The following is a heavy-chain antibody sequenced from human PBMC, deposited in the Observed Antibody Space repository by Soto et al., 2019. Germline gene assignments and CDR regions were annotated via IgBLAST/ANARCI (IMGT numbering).Heavy chain of an antibody. D-gene: IGHD2-2*03. V-gene: IGHV3-64*01. CDR3: ARVWLDIVVVPAAIPTDSYYYYYYMDV. Sequence: GGSLRLSCAASGFTFSSYAMHWVRQAPGKGLEYVSAISSNGGSTYYANSVKGRFTISRDNSKNTLYFQMGSLRAEDMAVYYCARVWLDIVVVPAAIPTDSYYYYYYMDVWGKGTTVTVSS. CDR2: ISSNGGST. J-gene: IGHJ6*03. CDR1: GFTFSSYA.